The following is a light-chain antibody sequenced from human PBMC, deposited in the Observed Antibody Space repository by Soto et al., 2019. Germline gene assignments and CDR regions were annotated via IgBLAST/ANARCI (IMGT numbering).Light chain of an antibody. V-gene: IGLV4-69*01. CDR2: LNSDGSH. CDR3: QTWGTGIQVI. Sequence: QLVLTQSPSASAPLGASVKLTCTLSSGHSTYAIAWHQQQPEKGPRYLMKLNSDGSHSKGDGIPDRFSGSSSGAERYLTISRLQSEDEADYYCQTWGTGIQVIFGGGTQLTVL. CDR1: SGHSTYA. J-gene: IGLJ2*01.